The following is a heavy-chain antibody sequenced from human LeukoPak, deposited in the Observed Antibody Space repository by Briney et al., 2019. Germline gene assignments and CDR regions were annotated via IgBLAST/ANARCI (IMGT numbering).Heavy chain of an antibody. Sequence: GGSLRLSCAASGFTFSSYGMHWVRQAPGKGLEWVAVIWYDGSNKYYADSVKGRFTISRDNSKNTLYLQMNSLRAEDTAVYYCARDRGGYSSGWYYFDYWGREPWSPSPQ. D-gene: IGHD6-19*01. CDR3: ARDRGGYSSGWYYFDY. J-gene: IGHJ4*02. CDR2: IWYDGSNK. CDR1: GFTFSSYG. V-gene: IGHV3-33*01.